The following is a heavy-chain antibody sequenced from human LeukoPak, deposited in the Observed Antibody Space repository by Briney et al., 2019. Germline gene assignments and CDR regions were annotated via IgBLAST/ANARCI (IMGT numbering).Heavy chain of an antibody. Sequence: GGSLRLXCAASGFTFDDYGMSWVRQAPGKGLEWVSGINWNGGSTGYADSVKGRFTISRDNAKNSLYLQMNSLRAEDTALYYCARAPYYYDSSGYYYWWGQGTLVTVSS. CDR1: GFTFDDYG. J-gene: IGHJ4*02. CDR3: ARAPYYYDSSGYYYW. D-gene: IGHD3-22*01. V-gene: IGHV3-20*04. CDR2: INWNGGST.